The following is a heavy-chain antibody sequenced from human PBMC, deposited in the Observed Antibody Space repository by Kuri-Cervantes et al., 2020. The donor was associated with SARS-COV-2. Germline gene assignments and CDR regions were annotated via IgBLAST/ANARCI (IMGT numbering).Heavy chain of an antibody. V-gene: IGHV4-38-2*01. CDR1: GYSISSGYY. CDR3: ARVNWGFDY. J-gene: IGHJ4*02. D-gene: IGHD7-27*01. Sequence: ESLKISCAVSGYSISSGYYWGWIRQPPGKGLEWIGSIYHSGSTNYNPSLKSRVTISVDTSKNQFSLKLSSVTAADTAVYYCARVNWGFDYWGQGTLVTVSS. CDR2: IYHSGST.